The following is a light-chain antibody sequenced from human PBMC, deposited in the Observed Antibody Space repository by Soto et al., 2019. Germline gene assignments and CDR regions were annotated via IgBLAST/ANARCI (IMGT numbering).Light chain of an antibody. CDR1: QNVYNN. J-gene: IGKJ4*01. V-gene: IGKV3-15*01. CDR2: DAY. CDR3: QQCRNWPLT. Sequence: EIVMTQSPATLSVSPGEGATLSCKASQNVYNNLAWYQQRPGQPPRLLIYDAYTRATGISARFSGSGYGTEFTLTISSLQSEDFAVYFCQQCRNWPLTFDGGTKVEIK.